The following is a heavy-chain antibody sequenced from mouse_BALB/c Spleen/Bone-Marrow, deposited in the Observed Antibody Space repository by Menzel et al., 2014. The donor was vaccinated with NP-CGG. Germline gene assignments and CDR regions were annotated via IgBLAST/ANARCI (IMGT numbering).Heavy chain of an antibody. V-gene: IGHV14-3*02. Sequence: EVKLVESGAELVKPGASVKLSCTTSGFNIKDPYIHWVKQRPEQGLEWIGRIDPANYNTQYDPKFQGKATITADTPSNAAYLQPNSLTSEDTAVYYCATLTGTFDYWGQGTPVTVSA. CDR2: IDPANYNT. CDR1: GFNIKDPY. J-gene: IGHJ3*01. D-gene: IGHD4-1*01. CDR3: ATLTGTFDY.